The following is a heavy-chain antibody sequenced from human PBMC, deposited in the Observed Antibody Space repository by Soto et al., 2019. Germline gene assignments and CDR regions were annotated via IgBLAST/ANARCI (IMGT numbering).Heavy chain of an antibody. Sequence: SETLSLTGSVSGGTISGYYWTWIRQPAGKGLEWIGRIYSSGNTKYNPSLQSRVTMSLDTSNNQFSLRLTSVTAADTAVYYCARGQRFSDWFDPWGQGTLVTVSS. J-gene: IGHJ5*02. D-gene: IGHD3-3*01. CDR1: GGTISGYY. CDR2: IYSSGNT. V-gene: IGHV4-4*07. CDR3: ARGQRFSDWFDP.